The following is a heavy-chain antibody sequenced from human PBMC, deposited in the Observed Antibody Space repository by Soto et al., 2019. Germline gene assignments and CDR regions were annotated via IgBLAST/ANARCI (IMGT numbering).Heavy chain of an antibody. V-gene: IGHV3-53*04. CDR2: IYRGGDT. Sequence: EVQLVESGGGLVQPGGSLRLSCAVSGFTVSYNYMSWVRQAPGKGPEWVSVIYRGGDTFYADSVKGRFTISRDNSKNTRHLQMDSLRPEGTDVYYCAKERGSVEEYWWGDAFDVWGAGTVVTVSS. CDR3: AKERGSVEEYWWGDAFDV. D-gene: IGHD2-15*01. CDR1: GFTVSYNY. J-gene: IGHJ3*01.